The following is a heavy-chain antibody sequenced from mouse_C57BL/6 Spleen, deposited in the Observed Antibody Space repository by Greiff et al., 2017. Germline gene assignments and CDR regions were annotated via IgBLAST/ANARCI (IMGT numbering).Heavy chain of an antibody. CDR3: ARGQLRLRGYFDY. CDR1: GYTFTSDW. D-gene: IGHD3-2*02. CDR2: INPSNGGT. J-gene: IGHJ2*01. V-gene: IGHV1-53*01. Sequence: VQLQQPGTELVKPGASVKLSCKASGYTFTSDWMHWVKQRPGQGLEWIGNINPSNGGTNYNEKFKSKATLTVDKSSSTAYMQLSSLTSEDSAVYYCARGQLRLRGYFDYWGQGTTLTVSS.